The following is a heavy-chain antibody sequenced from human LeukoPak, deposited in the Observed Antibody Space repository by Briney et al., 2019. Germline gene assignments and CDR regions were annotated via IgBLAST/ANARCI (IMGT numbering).Heavy chain of an antibody. CDR3: ARRKVRPERFDY. J-gene: IGHJ4*02. CDR2: VYYSGT. V-gene: IGHV4-61*01. D-gene: IGHD6-25*01. Sequence: SETLSLTCTVSGGSIARDSHHWTWIRQPPGKGLEWIGYVYYSGTNYNPSLKSRVTISVDTSKNQFSLKLSSVTAADKAMYYCARRKVRPERFDYWGQGTLVTVSS. CDR1: GGSIARDSHH.